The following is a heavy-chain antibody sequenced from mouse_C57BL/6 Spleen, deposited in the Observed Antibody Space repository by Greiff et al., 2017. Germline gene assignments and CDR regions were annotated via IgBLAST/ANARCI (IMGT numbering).Heavy chain of an antibody. J-gene: IGHJ2*01. V-gene: IGHV2-2*01. Sequence: QVQLQQSGPGLVQPSQSLSITCTVSGFSLTSYGVHWVRQSPGKGLEWLGVIWSGGSTGYNAAFISRLSISKDNAKSQVFFKMNSLQADDTAIYYCARSVGYYAYFDYWGQGTTLTVSS. CDR2: IWSGGST. CDR1: GFSLTSYG. CDR3: ARSVGYYAYFDY. D-gene: IGHD2-3*01.